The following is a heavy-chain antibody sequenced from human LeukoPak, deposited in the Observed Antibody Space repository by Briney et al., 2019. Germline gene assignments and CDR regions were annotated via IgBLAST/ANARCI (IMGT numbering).Heavy chain of an antibody. J-gene: IGHJ4*02. CDR2: INHSGST. V-gene: IGHV4-34*01. CDR3: ARDRAMTTVTGTHDY. Sequence: SETLSLTCAVYGGSFSGYYWSWIRQPPGKGLEWIGEINHSGSTNYNPSLKSRVTISVDTSKNQFSLKLSSVTAADTAVYYCARDRAMTTVTGTHDYWGQGTLVTVSS. D-gene: IGHD4-17*01. CDR1: GGSFSGYY.